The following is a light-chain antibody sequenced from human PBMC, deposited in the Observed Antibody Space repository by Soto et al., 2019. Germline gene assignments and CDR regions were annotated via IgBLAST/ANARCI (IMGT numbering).Light chain of an antibody. CDR1: QSVSSN. CDR3: QPSTNWPRT. V-gene: IGKV3-15*01. Sequence: EIVMTQSPATLSVSPGERATLSCRASQSVSSNLAWYQQKPGQAPRLLIYGASTRATGIPARFSGSGSGTEFTLTISRLQSEDFAVYYCQPSTNWPRTFGQGTKVEIK. CDR2: GAS. J-gene: IGKJ1*01.